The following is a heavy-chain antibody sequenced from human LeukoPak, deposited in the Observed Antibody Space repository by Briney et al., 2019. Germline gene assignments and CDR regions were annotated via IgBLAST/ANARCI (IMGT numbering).Heavy chain of an antibody. CDR2: FDPEDGET. Sequence: ASVKVSCKVSGYTLTELSMHWVRQAPGKGLEWMGGFDPEDGETIYAQKFQGRVTMTEDTSTDTAYMELSSLRSEDTAVYYCATQHESGSYYYYFDYXXXGTLVTVXS. CDR1: GYTLTELS. J-gene: IGHJ4*01. CDR3: ATQHESGSYYYYFDY. D-gene: IGHD1-26*01. V-gene: IGHV1-24*01.